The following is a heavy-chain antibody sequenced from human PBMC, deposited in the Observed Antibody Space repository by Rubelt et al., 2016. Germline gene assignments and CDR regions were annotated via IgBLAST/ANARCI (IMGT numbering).Heavy chain of an antibody. D-gene: IGHD4-17*01. V-gene: IGHV3-30*04. CDR3: ARVPMATVTTYYYYYYYGMDV. J-gene: IGHJ6*02. CDR2: ISYDGSNK. Sequence: GKGLEWVAVISYDGSNKYYADSVKGRFTISRDNSKNTLYLQMNSLRAEDTAVYYCARVPMATVTTYYYYYYYGMDVWGQGTTVTVSS.